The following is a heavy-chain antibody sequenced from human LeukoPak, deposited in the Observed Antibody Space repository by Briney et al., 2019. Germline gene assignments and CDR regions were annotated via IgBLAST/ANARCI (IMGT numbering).Heavy chain of an antibody. J-gene: IGHJ4*02. V-gene: IGHV3-23*01. CDR2: IGGSGSAT. Sequence: GGSLRLSCAASGFTFSSYAMSWVRQAPGKGLEWVSAIGGSGSATYLADSVKGRFTISRDNSKNTLYLEMNSLRAEDTAVYYCAKDTSLGLWTHFDYWGQGTLVTVSS. D-gene: IGHD5-18*01. CDR3: AKDTSLGLWTHFDY. CDR1: GFTFSSYA.